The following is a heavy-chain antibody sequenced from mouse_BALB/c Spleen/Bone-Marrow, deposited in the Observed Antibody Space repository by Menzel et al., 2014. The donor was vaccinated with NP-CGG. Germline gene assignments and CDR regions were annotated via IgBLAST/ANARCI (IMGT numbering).Heavy chain of an antibody. CDR2: IWSEGST. D-gene: IGHD2-14*01. CDR1: GFSLTSYG. J-gene: IGHJ4*01. CDR3: ARHRYDVGAMDY. V-gene: IGHV2-6-1*01. Sequence: VKLMESGPGLVSPSQLLSIPCTISGFSLTSYGLHWVRQPPGKGLEWLVVIWSEGSTTYNSVLKSRLSISKDNSKSQVFLTMNSLQTDDTAMYYCARHRYDVGAMDYWGQGTSVTVSS.